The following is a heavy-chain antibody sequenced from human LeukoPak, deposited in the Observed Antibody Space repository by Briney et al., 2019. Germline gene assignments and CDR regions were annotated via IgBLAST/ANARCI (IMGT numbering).Heavy chain of an antibody. CDR2: IYSSGST. V-gene: IGHV4-59*01. Sequence: PSETLSLTCTVSGVSINNYYWSWIRQTPGKGLEWIGYIYSSGSTNYNSFFRSRVTMSIDTSENQFSLNLNSVTAADTAMYYCAVTPVTYGPTYWGQGTLVTVSS. CDR1: GVSINNYY. CDR3: AVTPVTYGPTY. D-gene: IGHD4-11*01. J-gene: IGHJ4*02.